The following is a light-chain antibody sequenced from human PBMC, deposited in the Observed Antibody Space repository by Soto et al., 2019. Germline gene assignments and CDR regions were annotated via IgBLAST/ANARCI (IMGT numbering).Light chain of an antibody. CDR1: QSISTW. Sequence: DIQMTQSPSFVSASVGDRVTIAFRASQSISTWLAWYQQKPGKAPKLLIFDASTLQSGVPSRFSGSGSGTEFTLTISSLQPDDFATYYCQQYNTFSTFGQGTKVDIK. CDR3: QQYNTFST. J-gene: IGKJ1*01. CDR2: DAS. V-gene: IGKV1-5*01.